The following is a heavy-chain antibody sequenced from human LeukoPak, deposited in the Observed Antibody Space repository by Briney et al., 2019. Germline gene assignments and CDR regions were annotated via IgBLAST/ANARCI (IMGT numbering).Heavy chain of an antibody. CDR3: AADIVVVVATPSGNVP. CDR2: IRYDGSNK. Sequence: GGSLRLSCAASGFTFSSYGMHWVRQAPGKGLEWVAFIRYDGSNKYYADSVKGQFTISRDNSKNTLYLQMNSLRAEDTAVYYCAADIVVVVATPSGNVPWGQGTLVTVSS. V-gene: IGHV3-30*02. CDR1: GFTFSSYG. J-gene: IGHJ5*02. D-gene: IGHD2-15*01.